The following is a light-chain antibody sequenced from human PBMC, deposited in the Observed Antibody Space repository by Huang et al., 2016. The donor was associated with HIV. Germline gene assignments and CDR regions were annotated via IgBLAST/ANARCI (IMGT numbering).Light chain of an antibody. V-gene: IGKV1-39*01. J-gene: IGKJ2*01. CDR1: QSISSY. Sequence: GDRVTFTCRASQSISSYLNWYQQKPGKDPELLIYAASNLQSGATSRFSGIGSGRDFTLTIVSLQPAGFATYYCQQTYITPYTFGQGTKLEIK. CDR2: AAS. CDR3: QQTYITPYT.